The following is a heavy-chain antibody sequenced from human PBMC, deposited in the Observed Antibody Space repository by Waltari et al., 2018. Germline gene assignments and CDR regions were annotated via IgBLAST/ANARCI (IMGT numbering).Heavy chain of an antibody. CDR1: GFIFSNYW. V-gene: IGHV3-74*01. J-gene: IGHJ5*02. CDR3: ARGLRGMGLDWFDP. D-gene: IGHD3-16*01. CDR2: IKSDGSNT. Sequence: EVQLVESGGGLVQPGGSLRLSCAASGFIFSNYWIHWVRQAPGKGLVWVSRIKSDGSNTSYADSVKGRFTISRDNAKNTLYLQMNSLSPEDTAVYYCARGLRGMGLDWFDPWGQGTLVTVAS.